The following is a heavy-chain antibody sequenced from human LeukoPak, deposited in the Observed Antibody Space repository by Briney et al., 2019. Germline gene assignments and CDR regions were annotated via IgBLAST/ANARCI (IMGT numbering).Heavy chain of an antibody. Sequence: PGGSLRLSCAASGFTFSSHWMNWVRQAPGKGLEWVANIKEDGSEKYYVDSVKGRSTISRDNAKNSLCLQMNSLRAEDTAIYYCVRSVGYWGQGTLVTVSS. CDR1: GFTFSSHW. CDR2: IKEDGSEK. V-gene: IGHV3-7*05. J-gene: IGHJ4*02. D-gene: IGHD1-26*01. CDR3: VRSVGY.